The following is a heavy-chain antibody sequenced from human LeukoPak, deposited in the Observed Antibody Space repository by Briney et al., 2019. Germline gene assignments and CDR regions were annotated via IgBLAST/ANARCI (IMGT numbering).Heavy chain of an antibody. Sequence: SETLSLTCTVSGGSISSYYWSWIRQPPGEGLEWIGYIYYSGSTNYNPSLKSRVTISVDTSKNQFSLKLSSVTAADTAVYYCARNKWELLLHFDYWGQGTLVTVSS. CDR2: IYYSGST. J-gene: IGHJ4*02. CDR1: GGSISSYY. V-gene: IGHV4-59*01. CDR3: ARNKWELLLHFDY. D-gene: IGHD1-26*01.